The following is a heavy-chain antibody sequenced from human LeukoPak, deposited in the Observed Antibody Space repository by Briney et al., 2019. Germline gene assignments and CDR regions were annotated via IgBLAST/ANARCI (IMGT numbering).Heavy chain of an antibody. D-gene: IGHD6-13*01. J-gene: IGHJ5*02. CDR2: ISSSSSYI. Sequence: GGSLRLSCAVSGFTFSSYNMNWVRQAPGKGLEWVSSISSSSSYIYYADSVKGRFTISRDNAKNSLYLQMNSLRAEDTAVYYCARDLSSSWYPGWFDPWGQGTLVTVSS. CDR3: ARDLSSSWYPGWFDP. V-gene: IGHV3-21*01. CDR1: GFTFSSYN.